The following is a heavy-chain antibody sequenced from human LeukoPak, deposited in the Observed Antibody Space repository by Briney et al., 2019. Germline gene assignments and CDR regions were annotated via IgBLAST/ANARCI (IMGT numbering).Heavy chain of an antibody. CDR3: ARDLRVGGAFDI. CDR1: GFTFSSYS. V-gene: IGHV3-48*01. Sequence: GGPLRLSCAASGFTFSSYSMNWVRQAPGKGLEWVSYISSSSSTIYYADSVKGRFTISRDNAKNSLYLQMNSLRAEDTAVYYCARDLRVGGAFDIWGQGTMVTVSS. CDR2: ISSSSSTI. D-gene: IGHD2-15*01. J-gene: IGHJ3*02.